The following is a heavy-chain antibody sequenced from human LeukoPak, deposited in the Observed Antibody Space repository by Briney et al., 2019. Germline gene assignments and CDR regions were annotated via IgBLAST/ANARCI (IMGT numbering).Heavy chain of an antibody. V-gene: IGHV1-46*01. Sequence: ASVKVSCKASGYTFTSYYIHWVRQAPGQGLEWMGIINPGVGSTTYAQKFQGRVTMTRDTSTSTVYMELSSLRSGDTAVYYCARDRVMGGTTTCEYWGQGTLVTVSS. CDR1: GYTFTSYY. CDR2: INPGVGST. CDR3: ARDRVMGGTTTCEY. J-gene: IGHJ4*02. D-gene: IGHD1-7*01.